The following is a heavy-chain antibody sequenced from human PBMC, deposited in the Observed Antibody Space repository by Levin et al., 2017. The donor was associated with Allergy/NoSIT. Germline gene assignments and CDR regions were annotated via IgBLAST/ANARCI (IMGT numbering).Heavy chain of an antibody. J-gene: IGHJ4*02. CDR1: RVSFSDYY. CDR2: INEGGGDK. Sequence: SGESLKISCESSRVSFSDYYMSWVRQAPGKGLECVADINEGGGDKYYVESVMGRFTISRDNGKNSVYLQMNSLRVEDTAVYYCVRSPHGRYDYWGQGTQVIVSS. CDR3: VRSPHGRYDY. V-gene: IGHV3-7*01. D-gene: IGHD3-16*02.